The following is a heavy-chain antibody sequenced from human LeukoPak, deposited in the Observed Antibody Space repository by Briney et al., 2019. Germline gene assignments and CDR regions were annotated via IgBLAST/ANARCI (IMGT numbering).Heavy chain of an antibody. CDR1: GGSISSYY. CDR3: ARIKAFDWSRFDY. Sequence: SETLSLTCTVSGGSISSYYWSWIRQPPGKGLEWIGYIYYSGSTDYNPSLKSRVTISVDTSKNQFSLKLSSVTAADTAVYYCARIKAFDWSRFDYWGQGTQVTVSS. D-gene: IGHD3-9*01. V-gene: IGHV4-59*01. J-gene: IGHJ4*02. CDR2: IYYSGST.